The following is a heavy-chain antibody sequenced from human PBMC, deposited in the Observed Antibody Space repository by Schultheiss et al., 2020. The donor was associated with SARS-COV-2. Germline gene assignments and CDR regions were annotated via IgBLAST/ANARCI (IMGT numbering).Heavy chain of an antibody. D-gene: IGHD5-18*01. CDR2: ISSSSSYI. V-gene: IGHV3-21*04. Sequence: GGSLRLSCAASGFTVSSNYMSWVRQAPGKGLEWVSSISSSSSYIYYADSVKGRFTISRDNAKNSLYLQMNSLRAEDTAVYYCARDTSGYSYGPRDYGMDVWGQGTTVTVSS. CDR3: ARDTSGYSYGPRDYGMDV. CDR1: GFTVSSNY. J-gene: IGHJ6*02.